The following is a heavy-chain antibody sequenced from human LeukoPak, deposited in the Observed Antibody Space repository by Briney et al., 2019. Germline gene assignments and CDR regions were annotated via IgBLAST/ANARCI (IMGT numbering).Heavy chain of an antibody. J-gene: IGHJ4*02. CDR3: AREGVSTISYYFDY. CDR1: GFTFSSYS. V-gene: IGHV3-48*04. D-gene: IGHD3-9*01. CDR2: ISSSSSTI. Sequence: HPGGSLRLSCAASGFTFSSYSMNWVRQAPGKGLEWVSYISSSSSTIYYADSVKGRFTISRDNAKNSLYLQMNSLRAEDTAVYYCAREGVSTISYYFDYWGQGTLVTVSS.